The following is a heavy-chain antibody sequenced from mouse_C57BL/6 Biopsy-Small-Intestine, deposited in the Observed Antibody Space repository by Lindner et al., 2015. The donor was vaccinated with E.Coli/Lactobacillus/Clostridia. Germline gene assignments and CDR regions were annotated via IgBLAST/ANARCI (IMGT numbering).Heavy chain of an antibody. V-gene: IGHV1-82*01. Sequence: VQLQESGPELVKPGASVKISCKASGYAFSSSWMNWVKQRPGKGLEWIGRIYPGDGDTTFNGKFKGKATLTADKSSSTAYMQLSSLTSEDSAVYFCARSRTAQALFDYWGQGTTLTVSS. CDR1: GYAFSSSW. J-gene: IGHJ2*01. CDR3: ARSRTAQALFDY. D-gene: IGHD3-2*02. CDR2: IYPGDGDT.